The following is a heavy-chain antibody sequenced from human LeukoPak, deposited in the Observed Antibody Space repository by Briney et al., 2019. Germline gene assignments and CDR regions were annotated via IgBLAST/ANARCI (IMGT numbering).Heavy chain of an antibody. CDR2: IYHSGST. CDR1: GVSISSSNSY. D-gene: IGHD2-15*01. CDR3: ARRSVVVVAEVDY. J-gene: IGHJ4*02. Sequence: SETLSLTCTVSGVSISSSNSYWGWIRQPPGKGLEWIGSIYHSGSTYYNPSLKSRVTISVDTSKNQFSLKLSSVTAADTAVYYCARRSVVVVAEVDYWGQGTLVTVSS. V-gene: IGHV4-39*07.